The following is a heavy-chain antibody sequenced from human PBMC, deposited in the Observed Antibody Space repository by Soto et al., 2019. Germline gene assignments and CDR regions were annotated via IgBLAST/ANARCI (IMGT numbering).Heavy chain of an antibody. CDR1: GGSINSGGYC. D-gene: IGHD5-18*01. Sequence: QVQLQESGPGLVKPSQTLSLTCTVSGGSINSGGYCWSWIRQHPGKGLDWIGCISYGGSTSYNPSLTSRVTISVDTSKNQFSLKLPSVTAADTAVDYCSRGILVWGQGALITVSS. CDR3: SRGILV. V-gene: IGHV4-31*03. J-gene: IGHJ4*02. CDR2: ISYGGST.